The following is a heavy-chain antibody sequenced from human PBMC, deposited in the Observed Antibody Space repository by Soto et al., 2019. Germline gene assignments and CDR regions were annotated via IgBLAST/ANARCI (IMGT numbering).Heavy chain of an antibody. CDR2: ISAYNGNT. CDR1: GYTFTSYA. V-gene: IGHV1-18*01. D-gene: IGHD6-13*01. Sequence: QVQLVQSGAEVKKPGASVKVSCKASGYTFTSYAISWVRQAPGQGLEWVGWISAYNGNTNYAQKLQGRVTMTTDTPTSTAYMELRSRRSDDTAMYYCARDAAAGLNDYWGQGTLVTVSS. J-gene: IGHJ4*02. CDR3: ARDAAAGLNDY.